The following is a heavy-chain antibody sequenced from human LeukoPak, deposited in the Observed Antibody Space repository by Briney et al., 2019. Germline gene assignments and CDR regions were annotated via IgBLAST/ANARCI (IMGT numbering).Heavy chain of an antibody. J-gene: IGHJ3*02. CDR2: FDPDNGET. Sequence: GASVKVSCKVSGYTLTKLSMHWVRQAPGKGLEWMGGFDPDNGETTYAQKFQGRVTMTEDTSTDTAYLQMSSLRSEDTAVYFCASARRPLDAFDIWGQGTMVSVSS. CDR3: ASARRPLDAFDI. V-gene: IGHV1-24*01. CDR1: GYTLTKLS.